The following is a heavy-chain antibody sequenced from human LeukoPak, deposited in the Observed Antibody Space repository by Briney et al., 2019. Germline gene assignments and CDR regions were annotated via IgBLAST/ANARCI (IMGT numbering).Heavy chain of an antibody. V-gene: IGHV4-34*01. Sequence: SETLSLTCAVYGGSFSGYYWSWIRQPPGKGLEWIGEINHSGSTNYNPSLKSRVTISVDTSKNQFSLKLSSVTAADTAVYYCARQGDLYYYDSSGYYPRLRSSYFDYWGQGTLVTVSS. CDR2: INHSGST. CDR3: ARQGDLYYYDSSGYYPRLRSSYFDY. D-gene: IGHD3-22*01. CDR1: GGSFSGYY. J-gene: IGHJ4*02.